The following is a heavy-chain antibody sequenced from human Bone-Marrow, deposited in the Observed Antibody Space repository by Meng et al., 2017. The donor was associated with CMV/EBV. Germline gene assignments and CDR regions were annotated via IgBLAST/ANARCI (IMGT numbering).Heavy chain of an antibody. CDR2: INHSGST. CDR3: ARASGGRVTIFGVVILPNYFDY. CDR1: GFTFSNYA. J-gene: IGHJ4*02. D-gene: IGHD3-3*01. Sequence: ESLKISCAASGFTFSNYAMSWIRQPPGKGLEWIGEINHSGSTNYNPSLKSRVTISVDTSKNQFSLKLSSVTAADTAVYYCARASGGRVTIFGVVILPNYFDYWGQGKRVNGAS. V-gene: IGHV4-34*01.